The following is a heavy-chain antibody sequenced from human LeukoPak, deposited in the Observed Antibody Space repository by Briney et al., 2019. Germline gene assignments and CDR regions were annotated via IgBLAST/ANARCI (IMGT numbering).Heavy chain of an antibody. J-gene: IGHJ4*02. CDR1: GGSISSSSYY. CDR2: IDYSGST. CDR3: AREPKVATIFGVVIAPIDY. D-gene: IGHD3-3*01. V-gene: IGHV4-39*07. Sequence: SETLSLTCTVSGGSISSSSYYWGWIRQPPGKGLEWIGSIDYSGSTYYNPSLKSRVTISVDTSKNQFSLKLSSVTAADTAVYYCAREPKVATIFGVVIAPIDYWGQGTLVTVSS.